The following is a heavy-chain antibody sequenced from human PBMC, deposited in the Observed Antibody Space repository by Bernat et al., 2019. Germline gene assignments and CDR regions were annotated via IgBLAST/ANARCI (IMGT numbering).Heavy chain of an antibody. CDR1: GFTFSSYW. D-gene: IGHD4-23*01. J-gene: IGHJ4*02. CDR3: AGDDYGGNGDY. V-gene: IGHV3-7*04. CDR2: VKQDGSEK. Sequence: EVQLVESGGGLVQPGGSLRPSCAASGFTFSSYWSSWVRQASGKGLEWVANVKQDGSEKEYVDSVKGRLTITRDNATNSLYLQMNSMRAEETAVYYCAGDDYGGNGDYWGQGTLVTVSS.